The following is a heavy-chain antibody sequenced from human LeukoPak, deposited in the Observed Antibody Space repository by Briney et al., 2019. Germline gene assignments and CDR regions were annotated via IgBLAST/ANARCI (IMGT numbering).Heavy chain of an antibody. CDR1: GFTFSSYA. V-gene: IGHV3-23*01. J-gene: IGHJ4*02. D-gene: IGHD3-10*01. CDR3: AKDLYGSGTFSPDF. CDR2: ISASSYLT. Sequence: PGGSLRLSCAASGFTFSSYAMSWVRQAPGKGLEGVSSISASSYLTYYAVSVKGRFTISRGNSKNTVSLHMDSLRAGDTAQYYCAKDLYGSGTFSPDFWGQGTLVAVSS.